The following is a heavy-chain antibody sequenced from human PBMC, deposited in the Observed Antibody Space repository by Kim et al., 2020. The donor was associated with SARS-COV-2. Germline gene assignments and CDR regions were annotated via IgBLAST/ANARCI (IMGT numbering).Heavy chain of an antibody. V-gene: IGHV6-1*01. J-gene: IGHJ3*02. CDR3: ARDLGDSVGFDM. Sequence: SETLSLTCAISGDSVSSYSVTWNWIRQSPSRGLEWLGRTYYTSKWYDDYAVSVRSRITINPDTSKNQFSLQLNSLTPEDTAVYYCARDLGDSVGFDMWGQGTVVTVSS. CDR1: GDSVSSYSVT. D-gene: IGHD2-15*01. CDR2: TYYTSKWYD.